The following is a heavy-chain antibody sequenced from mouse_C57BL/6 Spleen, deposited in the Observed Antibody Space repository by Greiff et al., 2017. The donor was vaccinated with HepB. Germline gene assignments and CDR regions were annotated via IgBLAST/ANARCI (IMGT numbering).Heavy chain of an antibody. CDR1: GFNIKDDY. V-gene: IGHV14-4*01. Sequence: EVKLQESGAELVRPGASVKLSCTASGFNIKDDYMHWVKQRPEQGLEWIGWIDPENGDTEYASKFQGKATITADTSSNTAYLQLSSLTSEDTAVYYCTMGLRPYAMDYWGQGTSVTVSS. J-gene: IGHJ4*01. D-gene: IGHD6-2*01. CDR2: IDPENGDT. CDR3: TMGLRPYAMDY.